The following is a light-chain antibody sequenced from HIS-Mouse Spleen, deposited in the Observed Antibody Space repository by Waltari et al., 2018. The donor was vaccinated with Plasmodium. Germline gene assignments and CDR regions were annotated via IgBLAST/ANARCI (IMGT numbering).Light chain of an antibody. CDR2: AAS. CDR1: QSISNY. J-gene: IGKJ1*01. V-gene: IGKV1-39*01. CDR3: QQSYSTWT. Sequence: DIQMTQSPSSLSASVGDSVTITCRASQSISNYLNWYQQKPGKAPKFLIYAASTLQSGVPSRFSGSGSGTEFTLTISSLQPEDFATYYCQQSYSTWTFGQGTKVEIK.